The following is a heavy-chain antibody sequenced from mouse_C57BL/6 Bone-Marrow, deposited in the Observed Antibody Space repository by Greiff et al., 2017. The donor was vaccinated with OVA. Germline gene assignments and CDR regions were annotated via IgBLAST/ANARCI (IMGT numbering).Heavy chain of an antibody. J-gene: IGHJ3*01. V-gene: IGHV5-12*01. CDR2: ISNGGGST. CDR3: ARHAFAY. CDR1: GFTFSDYY. Sequence: EVMLVESGGGLVQPGGSLKLSCAASGFTFSDYYMYWVRQTPEKRLEWVAYISNGGGSTYYQENVKGRFTISRDNSKNTLSLQMSRLKSEDTAMYYCARHAFAYWGQGTLVTVSA.